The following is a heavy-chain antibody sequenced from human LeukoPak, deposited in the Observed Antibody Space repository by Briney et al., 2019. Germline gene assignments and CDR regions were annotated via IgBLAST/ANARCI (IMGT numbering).Heavy chain of an antibody. D-gene: IGHD3-10*01. CDR2: IYTSGST. J-gene: IGHJ5*02. CDR1: GGSISSGSYY. V-gene: IGHV4-61*02. CDR3: AREFGGITMVRGVIVGPNWFDP. Sequence: PSQTLSLTCTVSGGSISSGSYYWSWIRQPAGKGLERIGRIYTSGSTNYNPSLKSRVTISVDTSKNQFSLKLSSVTAADTAVYYCAREFGGITMVRGVIVGPNWFDPWGQGTLVTVSS.